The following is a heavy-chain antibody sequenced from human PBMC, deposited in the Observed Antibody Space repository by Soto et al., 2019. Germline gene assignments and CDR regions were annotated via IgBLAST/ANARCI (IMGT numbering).Heavy chain of an antibody. D-gene: IGHD1-7*01. CDR2: IYWDDDK. CDR1: GFSLSSSGVG. J-gene: IGHJ5*02. CDR3: AHRPATPLTWNYDH. Sequence: QITLKESGPTLVKPTQTLTLTCTFSGFSLSSSGVGVGWIRQPPGKALESLALIYWDDDKRYNPSLKTRLTITKDTPRNQVVLTMTNMDPVDTATYYCAHRPATPLTWNYDHWGQGILVTVSS. V-gene: IGHV2-5*02.